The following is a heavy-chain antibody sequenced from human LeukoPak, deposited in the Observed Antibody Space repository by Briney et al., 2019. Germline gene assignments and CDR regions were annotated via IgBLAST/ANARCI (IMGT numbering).Heavy chain of an antibody. V-gene: IGHV4-59*01. CDR1: GGSISSYY. Sequence: PSETLSLTCTVSGGSISSYYWSWIRQPPGKGLEWIGYIYYGGSTNYNPSLKSRVTISVDTSKNQFSLKLSSVTAADTAVYYCASGGYSSGDNWFDPWGQGTLVTVSS. CDR2: IYYGGST. CDR3: ASGGYSSGDNWFDP. J-gene: IGHJ5*02. D-gene: IGHD6-19*01.